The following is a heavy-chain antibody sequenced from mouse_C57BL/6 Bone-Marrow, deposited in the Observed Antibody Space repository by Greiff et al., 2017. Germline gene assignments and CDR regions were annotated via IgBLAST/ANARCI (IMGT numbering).Heavy chain of an antibody. CDR1: YTFSRRVH. CDR3: SEDAAVYYCASRYYSNYGGCFDV. CDR2: GQGLEWIG. J-gene: IGHJ1*03. D-gene: IGHD2-5*01. V-gene: IGHV1-87*01. Sequence: VQLQQSGPELARPWASVKISCQAFYTFSRRVHFAIRDTNYWMQWVKQRPGQGLEWIGAFYPGNGDTSYNPKVKGKATLTADKSSSTAYMQLSSLTSEDAAVYYCASRYYSNYGGCFDVWGTGTTVTVSS.